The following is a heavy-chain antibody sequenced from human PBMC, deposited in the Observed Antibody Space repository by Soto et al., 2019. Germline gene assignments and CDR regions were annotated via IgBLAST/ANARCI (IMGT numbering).Heavy chain of an antibody. Sequence: PGGSLRLSCAASGFTFSDYYMSWIRQAPGKGLEWVSYISSSSSYTNYADSVMGRFTISRGNAKNSLYLQMNSLRAEDTAVYYCARDLGGGATNDAFDIWGQGTMVTVSS. D-gene: IGHD1-26*01. CDR2: ISSSSSYT. V-gene: IGHV3-11*06. CDR3: ARDLGGGATNDAFDI. J-gene: IGHJ3*02. CDR1: GFTFSDYY.